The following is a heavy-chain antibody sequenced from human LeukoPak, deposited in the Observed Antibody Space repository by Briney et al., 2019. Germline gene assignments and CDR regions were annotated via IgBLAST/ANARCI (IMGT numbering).Heavy chain of an antibody. Sequence: QSGGSLRLSCAASGFTFSSYAMSWVRQTPGKGLDWVSSISSSGSTIYYADSVKGRFTISRDNAKNSLYLQMNSLRAEDTAVYYCARDLWFGERDYWGQGTLVTVSS. CDR1: GFTFSSYA. V-gene: IGHV3-48*03. J-gene: IGHJ4*02. CDR2: ISSSGSTI. CDR3: ARDLWFGERDY. D-gene: IGHD3-10*01.